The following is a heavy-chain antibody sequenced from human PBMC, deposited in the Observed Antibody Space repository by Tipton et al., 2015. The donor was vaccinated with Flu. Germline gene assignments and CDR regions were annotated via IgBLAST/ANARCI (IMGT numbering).Heavy chain of an antibody. J-gene: IGHJ3*02. CDR1: GASISNYF. Sequence: TLSLTWTVSGASISNYFWSWIRQSPGKGLEWIGFKYYTGNTKYNPSLKSRVTISVDTSKNQMSLKLSSVTAADTAVYYCAREKNDAFDIWGQGTMVTVSS. CDR2: KYYTGNT. V-gene: IGHV4-59*01. CDR3: AREKNDAFDI.